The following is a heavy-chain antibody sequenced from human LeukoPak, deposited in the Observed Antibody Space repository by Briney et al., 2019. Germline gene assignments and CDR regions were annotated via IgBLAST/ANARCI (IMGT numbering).Heavy chain of an antibody. D-gene: IGHD7-27*01. J-gene: IGHJ4*02. V-gene: IGHV4-59*01. CDR1: GGSISSYY. CDR3: ARGWITGEAFDY. Sequence: SETLSLTCTVSGGSISSYYWSWIRQPPGKGLEWIGYIYYSGSTNYNPSLKSRVTISVDTSKNQFSLKLSSVTAADTAVYYCARGWITGEAFDYWGQGTLVTVSS. CDR2: IYYSGST.